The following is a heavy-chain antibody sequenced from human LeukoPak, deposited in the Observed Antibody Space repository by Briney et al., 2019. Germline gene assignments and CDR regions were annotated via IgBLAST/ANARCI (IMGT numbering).Heavy chain of an antibody. D-gene: IGHD3-10*01. CDR2: ISGSSSII. CDR3: ARDSTFYYGAGSYSGFDHC. J-gene: IGHJ4*02. Sequence: GGALRLSCAASGFTFSSYSMNWVRQAPGKGLEWVSYISGSSSIIYYADSVKGRFTISRDNSKNSLYLQMNSLRDEDTAVYYCARDSTFYYGAGSYSGFDHCWGQGTLVTV. CDR1: GFTFSSYS. V-gene: IGHV3-48*02.